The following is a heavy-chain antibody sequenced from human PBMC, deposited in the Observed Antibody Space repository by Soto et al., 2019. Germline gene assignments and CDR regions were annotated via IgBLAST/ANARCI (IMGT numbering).Heavy chain of an antibody. D-gene: IGHD2-15*01. CDR3: ARVGGVAARTFDY. CDR1: GGSISPCY. CDR2: LYYSGNT. Sequence: PLETLSLTCTVSGGSISPCYWSWVRQPPGKGLEWIGYLYYSGNTNYNPSLKSRVTISVDASKNQVSLRLTSVTAADTAVYYCARVGGVAARTFDYWGQGTVVTVSS. J-gene: IGHJ4*02. V-gene: IGHV4-59*01.